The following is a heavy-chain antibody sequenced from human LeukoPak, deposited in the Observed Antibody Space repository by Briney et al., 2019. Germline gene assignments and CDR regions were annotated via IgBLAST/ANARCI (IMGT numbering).Heavy chain of an antibody. D-gene: IGHD2-21*01. CDR1: GFTFSSFR. CDR2: ISSSNTYI. Sequence: PGGSLRLSCAASGFTFSSFRMNWVRQAPGKGLECVSSISSSNTYIYYADSVKGRFTISRDNAKNSVYLQMNSLRAEDTAVYYCARSLWPEDYWGQGILVTVSS. CDR3: ARSLWPEDY. J-gene: IGHJ4*02. V-gene: IGHV3-21*01.